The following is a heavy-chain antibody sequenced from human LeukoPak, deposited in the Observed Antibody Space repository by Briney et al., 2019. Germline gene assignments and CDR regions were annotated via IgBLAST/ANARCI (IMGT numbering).Heavy chain of an antibody. J-gene: IGHJ4*02. Sequence: QAGGSLRLSCAASGFTFSSYAMHWVRQAPGKGLEWVAVISYDGSNKYYADSVKGRFTISRDNSKNTLYLQMNSLRAEDTAVYYCARDPGMIVVVSYFDYWGQGTLVTVSS. CDR2: ISYDGSNK. V-gene: IGHV3-30*04. CDR3: ARDPGMIVVVSYFDY. CDR1: GFTFSSYA. D-gene: IGHD3-22*01.